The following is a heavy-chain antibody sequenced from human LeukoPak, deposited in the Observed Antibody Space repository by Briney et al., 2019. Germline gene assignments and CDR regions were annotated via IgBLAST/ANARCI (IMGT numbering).Heavy chain of an antibody. Sequence: GGSLRLSCAASGFTFSSYAMHWVRQAPGKGLEWVAVVSYDGSNKYYADSVKGRFTISRDNSKNALYLQMNSLRAEDTAVYYCARDRDSSGYCDYWGQGTLVTVSS. CDR2: VSYDGSNK. CDR3: ARDRDSSGYCDY. D-gene: IGHD3-22*01. V-gene: IGHV3-30*04. CDR1: GFTFSSYA. J-gene: IGHJ4*02.